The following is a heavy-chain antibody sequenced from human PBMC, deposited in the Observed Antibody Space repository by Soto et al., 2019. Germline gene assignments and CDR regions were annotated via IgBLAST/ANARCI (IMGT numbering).Heavy chain of an antibody. CDR1: GFTFSSYS. CDR3: ARTATITIFGVVTRDDAFDI. Sequence: GGSLRLSCAASGFTFSSYSMNWVRQAPGKGLEWVSPISSSSSYIYYADSVKGRFTISRDNAKNSLYLQMNSLRAEDTAVYYCARTATITIFGVVTRDDAFDIWGQGTMVTVSS. D-gene: IGHD3-3*01. V-gene: IGHV3-21*01. J-gene: IGHJ3*02. CDR2: ISSSSSYI.